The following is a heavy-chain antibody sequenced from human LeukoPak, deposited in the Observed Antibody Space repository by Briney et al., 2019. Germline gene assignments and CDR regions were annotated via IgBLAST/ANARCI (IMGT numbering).Heavy chain of an antibody. CDR3: ARGRTDIVVAYYYYMDV. V-gene: IGHV7-4-1*02. Sequence: ASVKVSCKTSGYTFTNNAINWVRQAPGQGLEWMGWINTNTGNPTYAQGFTGRFVFSLDTSVSTAYLQISSLKAEDTAVYYCARGRTDIVVAYYYYMDVWGKGTTVTVSS. D-gene: IGHD2-2*01. CDR1: GYTFTNNA. CDR2: INTNTGNP. J-gene: IGHJ6*03.